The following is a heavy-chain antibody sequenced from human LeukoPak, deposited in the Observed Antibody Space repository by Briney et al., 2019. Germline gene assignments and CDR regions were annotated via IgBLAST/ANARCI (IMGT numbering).Heavy chain of an antibody. V-gene: IGHV4-34*01. D-gene: IGHD2-2*02. CDR1: GGSFGGYY. CDR2: INHSGST. CDR3: ARVSGPNCSSTSCYTYPLDY. J-gene: IGHJ4*02. Sequence: PSETLSLTCAVYGGSFGGYYWSWIRQPPGKGLEWIGEINHSGSTNYNPSLKSRVTISVDTSKNQFSLKLSSVTAADTAVYYCARVSGPNCSSTSCYTYPLDYWGQGTLVTVSS.